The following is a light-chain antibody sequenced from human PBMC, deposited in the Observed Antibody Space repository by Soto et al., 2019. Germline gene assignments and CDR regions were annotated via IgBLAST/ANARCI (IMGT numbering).Light chain of an antibody. V-gene: IGKV3-20*01. CDR1: QTISSTY. Sequence: EIVLTQSPGTLSLSPGKRATLSCRASQTISSTYLAWYQQRPGQAPRLLIYGASSRATGIPDRFSGRGSGTDFALTISRLEPEDFAVYYCQQYGSSHTFGQGTKLEIK. CDR3: QQYGSSHT. CDR2: GAS. J-gene: IGKJ2*01.